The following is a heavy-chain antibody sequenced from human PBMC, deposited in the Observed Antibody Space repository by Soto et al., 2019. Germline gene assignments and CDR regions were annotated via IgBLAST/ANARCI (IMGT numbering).Heavy chain of an antibody. Sequence: SETLSLTCTVSGGSISSGDYYWSWIRQPPGKGLEWIGYIYYSGSTYYNPSLKSRVTISVDTSKNQFSLKLSSVTAADTAVYYCASDSSGYYRFDYWGQGTLVTVSS. CDR1: GGSISSGDYY. J-gene: IGHJ4*02. CDR2: IYYSGST. D-gene: IGHD3-22*01. V-gene: IGHV4-30-4*01. CDR3: ASDSSGYYRFDY.